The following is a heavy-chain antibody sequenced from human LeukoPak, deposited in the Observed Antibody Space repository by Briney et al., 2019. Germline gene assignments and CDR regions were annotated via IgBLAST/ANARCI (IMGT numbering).Heavy chain of an antibody. V-gene: IGHV3-23*01. CDR2: ISGSGGST. Sequence: GGSLRLSCAASGFTFSSYAMSWVRQAPGKGLEWVSAISGSGGSTYYADSVKGRFTISRDNSKNTLYLQMNSLRAEDTAVYYCANYPVWYYVSGYFVYWGQGTLVTVSS. CDR1: GFTFSSYA. CDR3: ANYPVWYYVSGYFVY. J-gene: IGHJ4*02. D-gene: IGHD3-10*01.